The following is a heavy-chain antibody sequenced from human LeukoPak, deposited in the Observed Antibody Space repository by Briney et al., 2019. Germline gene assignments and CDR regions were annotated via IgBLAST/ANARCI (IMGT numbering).Heavy chain of an antibody. CDR1: GFTFSIYA. Sequence: PGGSLRLSCAASGFTFSIYAMSWVRQAPGKGLEWVSAISGGSGSTTYYADSVKGRFTISRDNAKNSLYLQMNSLRAEDTAVYYCARDRHSGYDFAPDWWGQGTLVTVSS. CDR2: ISGGSGSTT. V-gene: IGHV3-23*01. CDR3: ARDRHSGYDFAPDW. J-gene: IGHJ4*02. D-gene: IGHD5-12*01.